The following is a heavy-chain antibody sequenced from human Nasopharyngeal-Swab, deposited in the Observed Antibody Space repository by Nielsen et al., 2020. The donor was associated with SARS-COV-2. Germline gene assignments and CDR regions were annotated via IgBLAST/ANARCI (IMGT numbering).Heavy chain of an antibody. D-gene: IGHD2-2*01. CDR3: ARRTFSSTSLIDY. V-gene: IGHV3-7*01. J-gene: IGHJ4*02. CDR2: IKQDGSEK. Sequence: VRQAPGKGLEWVANIKQDGSEKYYEDSVKGRFTISRDNAKNSLYLQMNSLRVEDTAVYYCARRTFSSTSLIDYWGQGTLVTVSS.